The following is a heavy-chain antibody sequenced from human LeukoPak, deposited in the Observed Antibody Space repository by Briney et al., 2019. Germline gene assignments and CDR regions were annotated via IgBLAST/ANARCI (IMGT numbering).Heavy chain of an antibody. V-gene: IGHV4-39*01. J-gene: IGHJ5*02. D-gene: IGHD3-22*01. CDR3: ARHFRVVVITAKGFDP. Sequence: SEXXXXTCTXSGGSISSSTXYWGWIRQPPGKXLEWIGSIYYSGSTYYNPSLKSRFTISVDTSKNQFSLKLNSVTAADTALYYCARHFRVVVITAKGFDPWGQGTLVTVSS. CDR2: IYYSGST. CDR1: GGSISSSTXY.